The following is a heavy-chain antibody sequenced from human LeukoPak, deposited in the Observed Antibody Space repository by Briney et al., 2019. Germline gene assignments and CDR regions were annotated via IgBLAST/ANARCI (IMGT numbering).Heavy chain of an antibody. V-gene: IGHV1-2*02. CDR1: GYTFTGYY. D-gene: IGHD6-13*01. Sequence: ASVKVSCKASGYTFTGYYMHWVRQAPGQGLEWMGWINPNSGGTNYAQKFQGRVTMTRDTSISTAYMEMSRLRSDDTAVYYCATNLRIAASLIVWGQGTLVTVSS. J-gene: IGHJ4*02. CDR2: INPNSGGT. CDR3: ATNLRIAASLIV.